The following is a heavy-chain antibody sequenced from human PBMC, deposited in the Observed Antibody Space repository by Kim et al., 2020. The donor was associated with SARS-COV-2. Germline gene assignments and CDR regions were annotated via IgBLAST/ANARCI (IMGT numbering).Heavy chain of an antibody. CDR1: GYTFTSYG. Sequence: ASVKVSCKASGYTFTSYGISWVRQAPGQGLEWMGWISAYNGNTNYAQKLQGRVIMTTDTSTSTAYMELRSLRSDDTAVYYCARVGGCSSTSCYLDYWGQGTLVTVSS. V-gene: IGHV1-18*01. CDR3: ARVGGCSSTSCYLDY. CDR2: ISAYNGNT. D-gene: IGHD2-2*01. J-gene: IGHJ4*02.